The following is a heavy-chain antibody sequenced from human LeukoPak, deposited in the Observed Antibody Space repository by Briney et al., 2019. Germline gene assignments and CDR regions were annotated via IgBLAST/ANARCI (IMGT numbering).Heavy chain of an antibody. CDR1: GFTFSSYG. Sequence: GGSLRLSCAASGFTFSSYGMSWVRQAPGKGLEWVSAISGSGGSTYYADSVKGRFTISRDNSKNTLYLQMNSLRAEDTAFYYCASIGVASIGVDYWGQGTLVTVSS. CDR3: ASIGVASIGVDY. CDR2: ISGSGGST. J-gene: IGHJ4*02. D-gene: IGHD5-12*01. V-gene: IGHV3-23*01.